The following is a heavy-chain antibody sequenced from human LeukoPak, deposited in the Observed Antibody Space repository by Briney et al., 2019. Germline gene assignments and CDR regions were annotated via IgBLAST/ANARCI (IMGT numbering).Heavy chain of an antibody. J-gene: IGHJ4*02. CDR3: ARPRGYCSSTSCYLAY. D-gene: IGHD2-2*01. Sequence: GESLKISCKGSGYSFTSYWIGWVRQMPGKGLEWMGIIYPGDSDTRYSPSFQGQVTISADKSISTAYLQWSSLKAPDTAMYYCARPRGYCSSTSCYLAYWGQGTLVTVSS. CDR1: GYSFTSYW. V-gene: IGHV5-51*01. CDR2: IYPGDSDT.